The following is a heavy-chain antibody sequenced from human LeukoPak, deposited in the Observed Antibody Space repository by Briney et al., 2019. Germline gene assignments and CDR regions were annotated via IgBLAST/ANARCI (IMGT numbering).Heavy chain of an antibody. CDR3: ARVQLPDITGAFDI. V-gene: IGHV4-4*07. J-gene: IGHJ3*02. CDR1: GGSLSSYY. Sequence: SETLSLTCTVSGGSLSSYYWSWIRQPAGEGLEWIGRISPSGTTNYNPSLKSRVTMSLDTSKSQISLKLTSVTAADTAVYYCARVQLPDITGAFDIWGQGTMVTVSP. D-gene: IGHD3-3*01. CDR2: ISPSGTT.